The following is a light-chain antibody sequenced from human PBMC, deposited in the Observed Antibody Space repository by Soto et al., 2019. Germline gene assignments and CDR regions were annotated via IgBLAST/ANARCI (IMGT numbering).Light chain of an antibody. V-gene: IGKV1-5*03. J-gene: IGKJ3*01. CDR2: KAS. CDR3: QHLNNYPRT. Sequence: DIQMTQSPSTLSASVGDRVTITCRASQSISSWLAWYQQKPGKAPKLLIYKASSLESGVPSRFSGSGSGTEFTLTINSLQPEDFATYYCQHLNNYPRTFGPGTKVDI. CDR1: QSISSW.